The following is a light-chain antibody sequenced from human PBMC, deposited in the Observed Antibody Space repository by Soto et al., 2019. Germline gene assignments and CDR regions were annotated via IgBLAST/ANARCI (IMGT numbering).Light chain of an antibody. CDR1: QSVSSN. J-gene: IGKJ1*01. V-gene: IGKV3-15*01. Sequence: EIVMTQSPATLSVSPGERATLSCRASQSVSSNLAWYQQKPGQAPRLLIYGASTRATGIPARFSGSGSGTEFTLTISSLQSEDFVVYYCQQYNNWTPEATFGQGTKVEIK. CDR2: GAS. CDR3: QQYNNWTPEAT.